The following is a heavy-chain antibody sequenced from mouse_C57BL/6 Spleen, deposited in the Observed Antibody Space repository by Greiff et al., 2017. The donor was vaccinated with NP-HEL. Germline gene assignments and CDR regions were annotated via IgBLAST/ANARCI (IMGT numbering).Heavy chain of an antibody. CDR1: GYAFSSSW. CDR3: ARGFPNYAMDY. J-gene: IGHJ4*01. CDR2: IYPGDGAT. V-gene: IGHV1-82*01. Sequence: VQRVESGPKLVKPGASVKISCKASGYAFSSSWMNWVKPRPGKGLEWIGRIYPGDGATNYNGKFKGKATLTADKSSSTAYMQLSSLTSEDSAVYFCARGFPNYAMDYWGQGTSVTVSS.